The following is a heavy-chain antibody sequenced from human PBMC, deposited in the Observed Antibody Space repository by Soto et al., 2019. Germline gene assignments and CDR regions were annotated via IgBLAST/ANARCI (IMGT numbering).Heavy chain of an antibody. CDR1: GGSISSYY. Sequence: SETLSLTCTVSGGSISSYYWTWIRQPPGKGLEWIGSIYYSGKTYYNTSLKSRVTISVDTSKNRFSLNLSSVTAADTAVYYCGRLIHCSTTSCYFDYWGQGTLVTVSS. CDR2: IYYSGKT. D-gene: IGHD2-2*01. V-gene: IGHV4-59*05. J-gene: IGHJ4*02. CDR3: GRLIHCSTTSCYFDY.